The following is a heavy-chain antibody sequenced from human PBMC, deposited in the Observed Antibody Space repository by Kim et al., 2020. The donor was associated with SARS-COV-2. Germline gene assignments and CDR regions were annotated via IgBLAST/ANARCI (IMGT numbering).Heavy chain of an antibody. D-gene: IGHD2-15*01. CDR3: TRLPDIVVVVAATLGGHYYDGMDV. CDR2: IRSKANSYAT. CDR1: GFTFSGSA. V-gene: IGHV3-73*01. J-gene: IGHJ6*02. Sequence: GGSLRLSCAASGFTFSGSAMHWVRQASGKGLEWVGRIRSKANSYATAYAASVKGRFTISRDDSKNTAYLQMNSLKTEDTAVYYCTRLPDIVVVVAATLGGHYYDGMDVWGQGTTVTVSS.